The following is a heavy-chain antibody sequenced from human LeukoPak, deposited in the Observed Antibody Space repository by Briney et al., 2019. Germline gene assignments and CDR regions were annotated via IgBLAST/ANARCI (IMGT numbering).Heavy chain of an antibody. CDR1: GYTFTSYD. CDR3: ALLSSSSSWYEADY. V-gene: IGHV1-3*01. J-gene: IGHJ4*02. Sequence: ASVKVSCKTSGYTFTSYDMHWVRQAPGQRLEWMGWINAANGNTEYSQKFQGRVTITRDTSAYTVYMELNSLRSEDTAVYYCALLSSSSSWYEADYWGQGTLVTVSS. D-gene: IGHD6-13*01. CDR2: INAANGNT.